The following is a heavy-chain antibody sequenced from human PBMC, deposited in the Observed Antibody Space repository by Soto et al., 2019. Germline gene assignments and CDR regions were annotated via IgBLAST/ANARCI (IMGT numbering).Heavy chain of an antibody. J-gene: IGHJ2*01. Sequence: QVTLKESGPVLVKPTETLTLTCTVSGFSLSNARTGVSWIRQPPGKALEWLAHIFSNYEKSYSTSMKSRLTISKDTSKSQVVLTMTDMDPVDTATYYCARISLFPPWYFDLWGRGTLVTVSS. D-gene: IGHD3-3*01. CDR2: IFSNYEK. CDR1: GFSLSNARTG. CDR3: ARISLFPPWYFDL. V-gene: IGHV2-26*01.